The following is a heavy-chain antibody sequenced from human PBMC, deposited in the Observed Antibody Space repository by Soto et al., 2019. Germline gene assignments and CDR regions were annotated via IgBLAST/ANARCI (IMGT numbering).Heavy chain of an antibody. CDR3: VRDYWGSHDD. CDR2: INRDGSGT. V-gene: IGHV3-74*03. CDR1: GFTFSSYW. Sequence: PGGSLRLSCVASGFTFSSYWMHWVRQAPGKGLVSVSRINRDGSGTMYSDSVKGRFIVSRDNAKNTLYLQMSGLRAEDTAVYYCVRDYWGSHDDWGQGTLVTVSS. J-gene: IGHJ4*02. D-gene: IGHD7-27*01.